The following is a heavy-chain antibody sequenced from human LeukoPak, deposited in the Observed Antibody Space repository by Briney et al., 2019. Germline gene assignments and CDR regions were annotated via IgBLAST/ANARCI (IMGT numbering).Heavy chain of an antibody. CDR1: GFTFNTYG. J-gene: IGHJ5*02. V-gene: IGHV3-30*02. Sequence: GGSLRLPCAVSGFTFNTYGMHWVRQAPGKGLEWVAFIRYDATTKYFADSVNGRFTISRDNSKNTVDLQMNSLRVEDTAVYYCARGIAAAGIHSAWFDPWGQGTLVTVSS. CDR2: IRYDATTK. D-gene: IGHD6-13*01. CDR3: ARGIAAAGIHSAWFDP.